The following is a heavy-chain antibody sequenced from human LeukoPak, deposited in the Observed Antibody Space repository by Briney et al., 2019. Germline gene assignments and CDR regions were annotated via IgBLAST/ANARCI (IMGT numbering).Heavy chain of an antibody. J-gene: IGHJ3*02. D-gene: IGHD1-26*01. V-gene: IGHV3-15*01. Sequence: PGGSLRLSCAASGFTFSNAWMSWVRQAPGKGLEWVGRIKTKTDGGTTDYAAPVKGRFTISRDDSKNTLYLLMNSLKTEDTAVYYCTTEVLEGATDGAFYIWGQEAMVTASS. CDR2: IKTKTDGGTT. CDR1: GFTFSNAW. CDR3: TTEVLEGATDGAFYI.